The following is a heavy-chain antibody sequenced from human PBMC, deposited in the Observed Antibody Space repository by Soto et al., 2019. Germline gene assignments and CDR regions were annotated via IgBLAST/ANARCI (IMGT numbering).Heavy chain of an antibody. D-gene: IGHD1-26*01. CDR3: ARGDRGAFDL. Sequence: EVPLLESGGGLVQPGESLRLSCAASGFTFSYYWMHWVRQAPGMGLVWVSRIHSDGSSTTYADSVKGRFTISRDNARNRLYLQMNSLRAEDTAVYYCARGDRGAFDLWGQGTVVTVSS. CDR1: GFTFSYYW. J-gene: IGHJ3*01. V-gene: IGHV3-74*01. CDR2: IHSDGSST.